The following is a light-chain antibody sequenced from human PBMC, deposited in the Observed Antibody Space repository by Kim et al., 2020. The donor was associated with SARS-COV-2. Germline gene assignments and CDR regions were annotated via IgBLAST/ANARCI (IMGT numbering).Light chain of an antibody. V-gene: IGLV3-1*01. CDR2: QDS. J-gene: IGLJ2*01. CDR3: QAWDSSVV. CDR1: KLGDKY. Sequence: SYELTQPPSVSVSPGQTASITCSGDKLGDKYACWYQQKPGQSPVLVIYQDSKRPSGIPERFSGYNSGNTATLTISGTQAMDEADYYCQAWDSSVVFGGGTQLTVL.